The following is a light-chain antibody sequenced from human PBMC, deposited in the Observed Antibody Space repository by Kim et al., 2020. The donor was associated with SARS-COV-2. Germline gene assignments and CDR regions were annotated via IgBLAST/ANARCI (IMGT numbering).Light chain of an antibody. Sequence: SLSQGQTASLTCSGDKWGNKDVAWYTQRPGQSPVLVIYQNTKRPSGIPDRFSGSNSGNTGMLIISGTQAVDEANYYCQVWDDYTVIFGGGTQLTVL. J-gene: IGLJ2*01. CDR2: QNT. V-gene: IGLV3-1*01. CDR1: KWGNKD. CDR3: QVWDDYTVI.